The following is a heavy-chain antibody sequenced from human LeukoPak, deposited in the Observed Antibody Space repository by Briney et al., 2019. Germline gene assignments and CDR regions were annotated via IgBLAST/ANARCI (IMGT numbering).Heavy chain of an antibody. D-gene: IGHD1/OR15-1a*01. CDR3: STVEHF. J-gene: IGHJ4*02. CDR1: GLTLSGYW. V-gene: IGHV3-74*01. CDR2: IDSDGSGT. Sequence: GGSLRLSCSASGLTLSGYWMHWVRQIPGKGLVWVSRIDSDGSGTSYADCVKGRFTISRDDVKNMLYLQMNSLRVEDTGLYYCSTVEHFWGQGTLVTVSS.